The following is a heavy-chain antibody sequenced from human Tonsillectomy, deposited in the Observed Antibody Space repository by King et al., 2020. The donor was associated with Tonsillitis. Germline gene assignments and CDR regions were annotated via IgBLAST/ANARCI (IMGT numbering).Heavy chain of an antibody. Sequence: VQLVQSGAEVKKPGASVKVSCTASGYTFTSYYMHWVRQAPGQGLEWMGIINPSGGSTSYAQKFQGRVTMTRDTSTSTVYMELSSLRPEDTAVYYCARPQCSGATVYRTYCYYDGMDVWGQGTTVTVSS. CDR2: INPSGGST. V-gene: IGHV1-46*01. CDR3: ARPQCSGATVYRTYCYYDGMDV. CDR1: GYTFTSYY. D-gene: IGHD2-15*01. J-gene: IGHJ6*02.